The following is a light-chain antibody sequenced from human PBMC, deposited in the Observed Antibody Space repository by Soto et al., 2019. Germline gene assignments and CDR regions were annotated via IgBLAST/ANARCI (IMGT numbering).Light chain of an antibody. V-gene: IGLV2-23*01. CDR1: SRDVGSYNL. CDR2: EAV. Sequence: QSALTQPASVSGSPGQSITISCTGTSRDVGSYNLVSWYQQHPGKAPKLIIYEAVERPSGISNRFSGFKSGNTASLTISGLQADDEAHYYCCSYTGSSSPLVLGGGTQLTVL. CDR3: CSYTGSSSPLV. J-gene: IGLJ7*01.